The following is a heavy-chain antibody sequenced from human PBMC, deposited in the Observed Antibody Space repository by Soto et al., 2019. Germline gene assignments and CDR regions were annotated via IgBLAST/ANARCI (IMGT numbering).Heavy chain of an antibody. CDR3: ARECYYDSSGYYYTLYGMDV. CDR2: IYYSGST. D-gene: IGHD3-22*01. Sequence: PAETLSLTCTVSGGSLSSGDYYWSWIRQPPGKGLERIGYIYYSGSTYYNPSLKSRVTISVDTSKNQFSLKLSSVTAADTAVYYCARECYYDSSGYYYTLYGMDVWGQGTTVTVSS. J-gene: IGHJ6*02. CDR1: GGSLSSGDYY. V-gene: IGHV4-30-4*01.